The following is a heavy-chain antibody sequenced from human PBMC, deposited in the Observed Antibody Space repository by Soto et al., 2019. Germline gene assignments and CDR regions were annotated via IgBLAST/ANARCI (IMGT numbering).Heavy chain of an antibody. D-gene: IGHD3-22*01. V-gene: IGHV3-23*01. CDR1: GFTFSSYA. Sequence: PGGSLRLSCAASGFTFSSYAMSWVRQAPGKGLEWVSAISGSGGGTYYADSVKGRFTISRDNSKNTLYLQMNSLRAEDTAVYYCAKFNDASSGYHFDYWGQGTLVTVSS. CDR3: AKFNDASSGYHFDY. CDR2: ISGSGGGT. J-gene: IGHJ4*02.